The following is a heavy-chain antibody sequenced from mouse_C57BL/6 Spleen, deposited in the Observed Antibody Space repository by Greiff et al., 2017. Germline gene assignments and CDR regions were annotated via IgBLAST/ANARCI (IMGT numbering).Heavy chain of an antibody. V-gene: IGHV1-87*01. CDR2: GQGLEWIG. CDR1: YTFSSRVH. CDR3: SEDAAVYDCAWGTTAGYFDV. Sequence: QVQLQQSGPELVRPWASVKISCQAFYTFSSRVHFAIRDTNSWMQWVKQRPGQGLEWIGAIYPGNGDTSYNQKFKGKATLTEDKSTSKAYMQLSSLASEDAAVYDCAWGTTAGYFDVWGTGTTVTVSS. D-gene: IGHD1-2*01. J-gene: IGHJ1*03.